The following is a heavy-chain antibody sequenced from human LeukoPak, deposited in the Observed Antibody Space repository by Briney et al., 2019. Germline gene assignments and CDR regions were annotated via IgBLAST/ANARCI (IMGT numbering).Heavy chain of an antibody. CDR3: ARGDPIVGASTPHFDY. D-gene: IGHD1-26*01. CDR2: ISYDGSNK. Sequence: PGGSLRLSCAASGFTFRSYAMHWVRQAPGKGLEWVAVISYDGSNKYYVDSVKGRFTISRDNSKNTLYLQMNSLRAEDTAVYYCARGDPIVGASTPHFDYWGQGTLVTVSS. V-gene: IGHV3-30*04. CDR1: GFTFRSYA. J-gene: IGHJ4*02.